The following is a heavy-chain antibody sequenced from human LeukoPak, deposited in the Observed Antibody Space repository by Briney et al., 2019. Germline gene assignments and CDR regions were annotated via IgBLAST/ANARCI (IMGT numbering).Heavy chain of an antibody. Sequence: GRSLSLSCAASGFTFSSYAMHWVRQAPGKGLEWVAVISYDGSNKYYADSVKGRFTISRDNSKNTLYLQMNSLRAEDTAVYYCARGRRARQQLITYYFDYWGQGTLVTVSS. J-gene: IGHJ4*02. V-gene: IGHV3-30-3*01. CDR1: GFTFSSYA. CDR2: ISYDGSNK. CDR3: ARGRRARQQLITYYFDY. D-gene: IGHD6-13*01.